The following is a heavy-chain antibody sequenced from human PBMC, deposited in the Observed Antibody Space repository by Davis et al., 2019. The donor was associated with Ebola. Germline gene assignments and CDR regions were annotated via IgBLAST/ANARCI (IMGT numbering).Heavy chain of an antibody. CDR3: VRDLGGRSGWYENYYYYGMDV. CDR1: GGTFSSYA. D-gene: IGHD6-19*01. V-gene: IGHV1-69*06. Sequence: AASVKVSCKASGGTFSSYAISWARHAPGQGLQWMGGNIPIFGTAKYAQKFQGRVTITADKSTSTAYMELSSLRSEDTAVYYCVRDLGGRSGWYENYYYYGMDVWGQGTTVTVSS. CDR2: NIPIFGTA. J-gene: IGHJ6*02.